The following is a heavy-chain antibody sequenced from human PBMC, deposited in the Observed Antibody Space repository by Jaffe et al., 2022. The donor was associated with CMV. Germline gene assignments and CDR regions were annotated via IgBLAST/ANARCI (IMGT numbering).Heavy chain of an antibody. V-gene: IGHV3-9*01. J-gene: IGHJ6*02. CDR1: GFTFDDYA. CDR3: AKDILLDSGSYHYYYGMDV. CDR2: ISWNSGSI. D-gene: IGHD1-26*01. Sequence: EVQLVESGGGLVQPGRSLRLSCAASGFTFDDYAMHWVRQAPGKGLEWVSGISWNSGSIGYADSVKGRFTISRDNAKNSLYLQMNSLRAEDTALYYCAKDILLDSGSYHYYYGMDVWGQGTTVTVSS.